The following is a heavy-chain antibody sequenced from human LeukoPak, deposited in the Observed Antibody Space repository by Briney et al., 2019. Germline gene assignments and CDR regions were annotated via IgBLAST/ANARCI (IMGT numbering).Heavy chain of an antibody. CDR3: ARDSYRSSTSCYDY. CDR1: GFTVSSNY. V-gene: IGHV3-53*01. Sequence: PGGSQRLACAPSGFTVSSNYMSWVRQASGKGLGWVSVIYGGDSTYYADSVKGRFTISRDNSKNPLYLQMNSLRAEDTAMYYCARDSYRSSTSCYDYWGQGNLVTVSS. D-gene: IGHD2-2*01. J-gene: IGHJ4*01. CDR2: IYGGDST.